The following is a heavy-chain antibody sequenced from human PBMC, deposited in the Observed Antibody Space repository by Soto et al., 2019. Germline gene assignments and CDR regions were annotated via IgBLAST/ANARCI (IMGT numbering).Heavy chain of an antibody. V-gene: IGHV1-69*13. D-gene: IGHD3-22*01. CDR1: GANFSSYA. Sequence: SVKVSCKSSGANFSSYAIRWVRQAPGQGLEWMGGIIPIFGTANYEQKFQGRVTITADESTSTAYMELSSMRSEDTAVYYCARDRRHYYDSSGPDAFDIWGQGTMVTVSS. CDR2: IIPIFGTA. CDR3: ARDRRHYYDSSGPDAFDI. J-gene: IGHJ3*02.